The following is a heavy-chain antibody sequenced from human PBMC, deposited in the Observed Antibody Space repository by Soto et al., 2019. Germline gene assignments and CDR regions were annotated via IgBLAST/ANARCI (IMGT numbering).Heavy chain of an antibody. D-gene: IGHD6-13*01. CDR2: IYPGDSDT. Sequence: GESLKISCKGSGYSFTSYWIGWVRQMPGKGLEWMGIIYPGDSDTRYSPSFQGRFTISRDNSKNTLYLQMNSLRAEDTAVYYCARDVGRYSSSWYRYYYYYGMDVWGQGTTVTVSS. CDR1: GYSFTSYW. CDR3: ARDVGRYSSSWYRYYYYYGMDV. J-gene: IGHJ6*02. V-gene: IGHV5-51*01.